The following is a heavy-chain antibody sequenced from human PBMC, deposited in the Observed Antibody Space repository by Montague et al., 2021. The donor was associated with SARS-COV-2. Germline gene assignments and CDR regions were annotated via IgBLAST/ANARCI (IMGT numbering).Heavy chain of an antibody. D-gene: IGHD3/OR15-3a*01. V-gene: IGHV4-39*01. J-gene: IGHJ5*02. CDR2: IYYSGST. CDR3: ARGLVGWFDP. CDR1: GGSISSSGYY. Sequence: SETLSLTCTVSGGSISSSGYYWGWIRQPPGKGLEWIGCIYYSGSTYYNPSLKSRVTISVDTSKNQFSLNLSSVTAADTAVYYCARGLVGWFDPWGQGTLVTVSP.